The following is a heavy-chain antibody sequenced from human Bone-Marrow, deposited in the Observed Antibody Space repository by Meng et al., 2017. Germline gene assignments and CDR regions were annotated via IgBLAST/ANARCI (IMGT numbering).Heavy chain of an antibody. Sequence: QSQLQESGPGLVKPSQTLSLTCTFSGGSISSGGYYWSWIRQHPGKGLEWIGEINHSGSTNYNPSLKSRVTISVDTSKNQFSLKLSSVTAADTAVYYCARLAYDSSGYWFNYWGQGTLVTVSS. D-gene: IGHD3-22*01. CDR2: INHSGST. V-gene: IGHV4-31*03. CDR3: ARLAYDSSGYWFNY. CDR1: GGSISSGGYY. J-gene: IGHJ4*02.